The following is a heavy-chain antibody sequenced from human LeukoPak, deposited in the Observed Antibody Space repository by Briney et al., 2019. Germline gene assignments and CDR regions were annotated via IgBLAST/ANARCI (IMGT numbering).Heavy chain of an antibody. Sequence: ASVKVSCKASGYTLTDYYMHWVRQAPGQGLEWMGRINPNSGGTNYAQMFQGRVTMTRDTSISTVYMELSRLRSDDTAVYYCARVGYYESSGYYEYWGQGTLVTVSS. CDR1: GYTLTDYY. CDR3: ARVGYYESSGYYEY. J-gene: IGHJ4*02. V-gene: IGHV1-2*06. CDR2: INPNSGGT. D-gene: IGHD3-22*01.